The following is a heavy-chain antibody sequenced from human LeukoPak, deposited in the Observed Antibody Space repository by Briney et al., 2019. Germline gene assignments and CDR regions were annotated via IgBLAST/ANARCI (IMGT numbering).Heavy chain of an antibody. V-gene: IGHV4-61*08. Sequence: SQTLSLTCTVSGGSISSGDYYWSWIRQPPGKGLEWIGYIYYSGSTNYNPSLKSRVTISVDTSKNQFSLKLSSVTAADTAVYYCARLVDYGDYWYFDLWGRGTLVTVSS. CDR3: ARLVDYGDYWYFDL. J-gene: IGHJ2*01. CDR2: IYYSGST. CDR1: GGSISSGDYY. D-gene: IGHD4-17*01.